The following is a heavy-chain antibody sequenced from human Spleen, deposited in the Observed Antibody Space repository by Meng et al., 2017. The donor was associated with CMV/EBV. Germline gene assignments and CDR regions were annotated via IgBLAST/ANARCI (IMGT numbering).Heavy chain of an antibody. CDR2: MSPDGSEI. Sequence: LSLSCVASGFTFSSYTMNWVRQAPGTGLEWVASMSPDGSEIYYVDSVKGRFSISRDNAKNSLFLQMNSLRGEDTAIYYCARRWGEDYWGQGTLVTVSS. J-gene: IGHJ4*02. D-gene: IGHD3-10*01. V-gene: IGHV3-7*01. CDR3: ARRWGEDY. CDR1: GFTFSSYT.